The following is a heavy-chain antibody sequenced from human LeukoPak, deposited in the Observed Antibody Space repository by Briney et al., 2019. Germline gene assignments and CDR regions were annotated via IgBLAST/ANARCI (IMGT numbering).Heavy chain of an antibody. V-gene: IGHV3-7*01. Sequence: GGSLRLSCAACGFTFSSYWMSWVRQAPGKGLEWVANIKQDGSEKYYVDSVKGRFTISRDNAKNSLYLQMNSLRAEDTAVYYCARDHGGAAAGTPPPNDYWGQGTLVTVSS. CDR1: GFTFSSYW. J-gene: IGHJ4*02. CDR2: IKQDGSEK. CDR3: ARDHGGAAAGTPPPNDY. D-gene: IGHD6-13*01.